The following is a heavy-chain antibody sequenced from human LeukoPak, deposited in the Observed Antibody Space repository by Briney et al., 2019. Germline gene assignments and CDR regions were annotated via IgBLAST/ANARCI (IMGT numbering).Heavy chain of an antibody. CDR1: GFTFSSYA. D-gene: IGHD6-19*01. V-gene: IGHV3-23*01. Sequence: GGSLRLSCAASGFTFSSYAMSWVRQAPGKGLEWVSAISGSGGSTYYADSVKGRFTISRDKSKNTLYLQMNRLRAEDTAVYYCAKFSVDYYFDYWGQGTLVTVSS. CDR2: ISGSGGST. J-gene: IGHJ4*02. CDR3: AKFSVDYYFDY.